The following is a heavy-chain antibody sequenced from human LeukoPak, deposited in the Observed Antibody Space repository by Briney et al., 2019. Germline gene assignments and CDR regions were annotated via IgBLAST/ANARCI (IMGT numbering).Heavy chain of an antibody. D-gene: IGHD3-22*01. CDR3: ARGESYYYDSSGYYHTDFDY. Sequence: GGSLRLSCAASGVTFSSYGMHWGRRAPGKGREWVAVIWYDGSNKYYADSVKGRFTISRDNSKNTLYLQMTSLRAEDTAVYYCARGESYYYDSSGYYHTDFDYWGQGTLVTVSS. CDR1: GVTFSSYG. CDR2: IWYDGSNK. V-gene: IGHV3-33*01. J-gene: IGHJ4*02.